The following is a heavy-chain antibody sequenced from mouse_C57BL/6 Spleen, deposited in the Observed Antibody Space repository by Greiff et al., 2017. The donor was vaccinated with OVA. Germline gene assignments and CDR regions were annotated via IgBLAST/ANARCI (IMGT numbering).Heavy chain of an antibody. J-gene: IGHJ4*01. V-gene: IGHV1-62-2*01. CDR1: GYTFTEYP. CDR2: FYPGSGSI. CDR3: ARHENYYGSSPYYYAMDY. Sequence: QVQLQQSGAELVKPGASVKLSCKASGYTFTEYPIHWVKQRSGQGLEWIGWFYPGSGSIKYNEKFKDKATLTADKSSSTVYMELSRLTSEDSAVYFCARHENYYGSSPYYYAMDYWGQGTSVTVSS. D-gene: IGHD1-1*01.